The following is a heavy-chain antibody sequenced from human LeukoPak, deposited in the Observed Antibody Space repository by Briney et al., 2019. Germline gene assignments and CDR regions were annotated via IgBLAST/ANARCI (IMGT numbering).Heavy chain of an antibody. Sequence: ESGPTLVNPTQILTLTCTFSGFSLSTSGMCVSWIRQPPGKALEWLARIDWDDDKYYSTSLKTRLTISKDTSKNQVVLTMTNMYPLDTATYYCARMHLGYCSGGSCLEAAADGMDVWGQGTTVTVSS. CDR2: IDWDDDK. J-gene: IGHJ6*02. D-gene: IGHD2-15*01. CDR1: GFSLSTSGMC. V-gene: IGHV2-70*11. CDR3: ARMHLGYCSGGSCLEAAADGMDV.